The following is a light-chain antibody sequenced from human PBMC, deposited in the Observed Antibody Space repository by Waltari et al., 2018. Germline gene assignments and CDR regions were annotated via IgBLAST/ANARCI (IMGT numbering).Light chain of an antibody. CDR2: EVT. J-gene: IGLJ2*01. CDR3: CSYGGSFDPYLV. V-gene: IGLV2-23*02. Sequence: QSALPQPASVSGSPGQSITTSCIGTSNDVGKYNLVSWYQQHPGKVPKLIIYEVTKRPSGISNRFSGSKSGSTASLTISGLQAEDEADYYCCSYGGSFDPYLVFGGGTKLTVL. CDR1: SNDVGKYNL.